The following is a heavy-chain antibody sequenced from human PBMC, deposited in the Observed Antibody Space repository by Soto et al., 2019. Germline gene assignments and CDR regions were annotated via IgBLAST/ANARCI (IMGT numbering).Heavy chain of an antibody. CDR3: AKDGYYYDGSGYKGNLGLEP. D-gene: IGHD3-22*01. Sequence: WLSXRLSCSRSVFTFITYAMILFGHAPGKGLELVSAISDRGTRTYYADSVKGRFTVSRDNSKNTFYLQVNSLRAEETAVYYCAKDGYYYDGSGYKGNLGLEPWGQGTLV. J-gene: IGHJ5*02. CDR1: VFTFITYA. V-gene: IGHV3-23*01. CDR2: ISDRGTRT.